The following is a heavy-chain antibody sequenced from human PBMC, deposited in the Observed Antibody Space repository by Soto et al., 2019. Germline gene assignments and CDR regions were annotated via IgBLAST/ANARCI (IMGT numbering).Heavy chain of an antibody. D-gene: IGHD3-22*01. CDR2: ISGSGDNT. V-gene: IGHV3-23*01. Sequence: EVQLLESGGGLVQPGGSLRLSCAVSGFTFIIYPMSWVRQAPGKGLEWVSAISGSGDNTYYADSVKGRFTVSRDNSKNTLYLQMNSLRAEDTAVYYCAKDYYDSSGYYWPDYYYYGMDVWGQGTTVTVSS. CDR1: GFTFIIYP. CDR3: AKDYYDSSGYYWPDYYYYGMDV. J-gene: IGHJ6*02.